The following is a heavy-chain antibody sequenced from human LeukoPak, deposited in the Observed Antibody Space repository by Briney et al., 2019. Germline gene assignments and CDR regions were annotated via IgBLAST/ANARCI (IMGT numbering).Heavy chain of an antibody. CDR3: AKDDDVGATTAIDY. Sequence: PGGSLRLSCAASGFTFSRYGMHWVRQAPGKGLEWVTVIWSDGSYKYYANSVKGRFTISRDNSKSTLYLQMDSLRAVDTAVYYCAKDDDVGATTAIDYWGQGTLVTVSS. CDR2: IWSDGSYK. CDR1: GFTFSRYG. D-gene: IGHD1-26*01. V-gene: IGHV3-33*06. J-gene: IGHJ4*02.